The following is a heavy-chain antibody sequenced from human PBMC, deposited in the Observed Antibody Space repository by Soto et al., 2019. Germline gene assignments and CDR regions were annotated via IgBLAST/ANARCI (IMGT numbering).Heavy chain of an antibody. CDR1: GSIFSGYG. J-gene: IGHJ4*02. D-gene: IGHD1-7*01. CDR3: ERDGIGGTVFRGFCDY. V-gene: IGHV3-33*01. Sequence: QKYLVESGGGVVQPGGSLRLSCVASGSIFSGYGMHWVRQAPGKGLEWVAVIWYDGSNKYYADSVKGRFTISRDNSKNMLYLQMDRVRAEDTAVYYCERDGIGGTVFRGFCDYWGQGTLVTVSS. CDR2: IWYDGSNK.